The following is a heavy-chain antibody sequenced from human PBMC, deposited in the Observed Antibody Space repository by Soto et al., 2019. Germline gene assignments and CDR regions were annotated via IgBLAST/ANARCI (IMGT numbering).Heavy chain of an antibody. J-gene: IGHJ6*02. Sequence: EVQLLESGGGLVQPGGSLRLSCAASGFTCSSYAMSWVRQAPGKGLEWVSAISGSGGSTYYADSVKGRFTISIDNSKNSVYLQMTRLRAEDAAGYYCAGSCGDMGRGGIFPYYYYGMDVGGRGTAVTVSS. CDR1: GFTCSSYA. V-gene: IGHV3-23*01. CDR2: ISGSGGST. D-gene: IGHD3-10*01. CDR3: AGSCGDMGRGGIFPYYYYGMDV.